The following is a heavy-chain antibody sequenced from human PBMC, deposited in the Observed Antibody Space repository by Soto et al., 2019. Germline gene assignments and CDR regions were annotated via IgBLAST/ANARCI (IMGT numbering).Heavy chain of an antibody. CDR2: IDPSDSYT. V-gene: IGHV5-10-1*01. D-gene: IGHD6-13*01. CDR1: GYGFTSYW. Sequence: PGESLKISCKGSGYGFTSYWISWVRQMPGKGLEWMGRIDPSDSYTNYSPSFQGHVTISADKSISTAYLQWSSLKASDTAMYYCASRGYSSSSSGMDVWGQGTTVTVSS. J-gene: IGHJ6*02. CDR3: ASRGYSSSSSGMDV.